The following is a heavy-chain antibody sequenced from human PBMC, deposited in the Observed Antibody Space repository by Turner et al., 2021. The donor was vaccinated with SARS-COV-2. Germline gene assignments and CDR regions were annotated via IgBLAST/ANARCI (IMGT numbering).Heavy chain of an antibody. CDR1: GYTFTNYG. J-gene: IGHJ4*02. CDR3: ARGSEFYMVWWPQPRYHFDY. CDR2: ISAYNGNT. D-gene: IGHD2-21*01. V-gene: IGHV1-18*01. Sequence: QVQLVQSGAEVKKPGASVKVSCKASGYTFTNYGISWVRQAPGQGLEWMGWISAYNGNTNYAQKLQGRVTMTTDTSTSTAYMELRSLRSDDTAVYYCARGSEFYMVWWPQPRYHFDYWGQGTLVTVSS.